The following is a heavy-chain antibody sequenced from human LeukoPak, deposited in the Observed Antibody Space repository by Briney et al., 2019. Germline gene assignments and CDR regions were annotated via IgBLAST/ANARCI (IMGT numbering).Heavy chain of an antibody. Sequence: PSETLSLTCTVSGDSISSGSYYWSWIRQPAGKGLEWIGRIYTSGSTNYNPSLKSRVTISVDTSKNQFSPKLSSVTAADTAVYYCARDGYYYDSSGSMNWFDPWGQGTLVTVSS. CDR3: ARDGYYYDSSGSMNWFDP. V-gene: IGHV4-61*02. D-gene: IGHD3-22*01. CDR2: IYTSGST. J-gene: IGHJ5*02. CDR1: GDSISSGSYY.